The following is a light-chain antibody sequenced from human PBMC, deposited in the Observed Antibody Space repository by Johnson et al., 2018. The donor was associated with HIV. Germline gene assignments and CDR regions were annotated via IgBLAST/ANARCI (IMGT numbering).Light chain of an antibody. CDR3: GTWDNSLSANV. Sequence: QAVLTQPPSVSAAPGQKVTISCSGSSSNIGNNYVSWYQQVPGTAPKLLIYDNNRRPSGIPDRFSGSKSGTSATLGITGLQTGDDADYYCGTWDNSLSANVFGTGTKVTVL. J-gene: IGLJ1*01. CDR2: DNN. CDR1: SSNIGNNY. V-gene: IGLV1-51*01.